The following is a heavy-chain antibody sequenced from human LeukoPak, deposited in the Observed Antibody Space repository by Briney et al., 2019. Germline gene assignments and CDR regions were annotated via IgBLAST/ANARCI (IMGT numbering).Heavy chain of an antibody. CDR3: ARGRRDRVPAAISYYYYYMDV. V-gene: IGHV4-34*01. D-gene: IGHD2-2*01. CDR2: INHSGST. J-gene: IGHJ6*03. Sequence: PSETLSLTYAVYGGSFSGYYWSWIRQPPGKGLEWIGEINHSGSTNYNPSLKSRVTISVDTSKNQFSLKLSSVTAADTAVYYCARGRRDRVPAAISYYYYYMDVWGNGTTVTVSS. CDR1: GGSFSGYY.